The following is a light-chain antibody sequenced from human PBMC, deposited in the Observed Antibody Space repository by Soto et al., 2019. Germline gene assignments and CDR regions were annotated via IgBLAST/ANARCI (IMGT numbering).Light chain of an antibody. CDR3: SSFTSSTSLYV. CDR2: EVS. Sequence: QSALTQPASVSGSPGQSITISCTGTSGDVGVFNYVSWYQQYSGKAPKLMIYEVSSRPSGVSDRFSASKSGNTASLTISGLEAEDEADYYCSSFTSSTSLYVFGTGTKLTVL. J-gene: IGLJ1*01. V-gene: IGLV2-14*01. CDR1: SGDVGVFNY.